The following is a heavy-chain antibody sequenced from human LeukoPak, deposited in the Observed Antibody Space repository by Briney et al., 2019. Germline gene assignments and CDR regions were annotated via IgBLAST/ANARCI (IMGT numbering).Heavy chain of an antibody. V-gene: IGHV1-18*01. Sequence: ASVTVSCKASGYTFTSYGISWVRQAPGQGLEWMGWISAYNGNTNYAQKLQGRVTMTTDTSTSTAYMELRSLRSDDTAVYYCARDMFRVASGYSSPANWFDPWGQGTLVTVSS. D-gene: IGHD5-18*01. J-gene: IGHJ5*02. CDR1: GYTFTSYG. CDR2: ISAYNGNT. CDR3: ARDMFRVASGYSSPANWFDP.